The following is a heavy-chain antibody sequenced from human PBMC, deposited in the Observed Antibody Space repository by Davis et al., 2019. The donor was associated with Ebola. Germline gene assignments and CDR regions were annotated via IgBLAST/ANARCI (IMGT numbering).Heavy chain of an antibody. Sequence: GESLKISRAASGFIFSDYWMNWVRQTPGKGLVWVSRITNDGTRTSYADSVQGRFTISRDNAKNTLFLQLNSLRVEDTAIYYCARREAASIDYWGQGTLVTVSS. CDR1: GFIFSDYW. CDR3: ARREAASIDY. J-gene: IGHJ4*02. V-gene: IGHV3-74*01. D-gene: IGHD6-25*01. CDR2: ITNDGTRT.